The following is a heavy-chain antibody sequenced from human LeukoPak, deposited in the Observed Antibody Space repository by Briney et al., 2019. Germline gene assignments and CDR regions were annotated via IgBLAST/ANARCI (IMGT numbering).Heavy chain of an antibody. CDR1: GGSISSYY. V-gene: IGHV4-59*01. J-gene: IGHJ4*02. D-gene: IGHD6-13*01. CDR3: ARAVHSSSALDY. Sequence: MSSETLSLTCTVSGGSISSYYWSWIRQPPGKGLEWIGYNYYSGITNYNPSLKSRVTISVDTSKNQFSLKLNSVTAADTAVYYCARAVHSSSALDYWGQGTLVTVSS. CDR2: NYYSGIT.